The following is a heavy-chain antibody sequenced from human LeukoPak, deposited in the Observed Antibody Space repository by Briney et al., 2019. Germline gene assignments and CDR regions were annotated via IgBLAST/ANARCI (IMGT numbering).Heavy chain of an antibody. CDR1: GFTFSRYW. CDR3: ARVSEYSSSDGMDV. V-gene: IGHV3-74*01. Sequence: GGSLRLSCAASGFTFSRYWMHWVRQAPGKGLVWVSRLNSDGSSTTYADSVKGRFTISRDNAKNTLFLQMNSLRAEDTAVYHCARVSEYSSSDGMDVWGQGTTVTVSS. J-gene: IGHJ6*02. D-gene: IGHD6-6*01. CDR2: LNSDGSST.